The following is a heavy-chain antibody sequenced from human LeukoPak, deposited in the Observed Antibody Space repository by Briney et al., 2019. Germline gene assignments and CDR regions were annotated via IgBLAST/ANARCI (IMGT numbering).Heavy chain of an antibody. D-gene: IGHD2-15*01. Sequence: SETLSLTCSVSGGSITSYYWSWIRQPPGKGLEWIGYSSYSGSTNYNPSLKSRVSISIDTSKNQFSLKLSSVTAADTAVYYCASGGYCSSGSCYPNWFDPWGQGTLVTVSS. J-gene: IGHJ5*02. CDR1: GGSITSYY. CDR3: ASGGYCSSGSCYPNWFDP. CDR2: SSYSGST. V-gene: IGHV4-59*01.